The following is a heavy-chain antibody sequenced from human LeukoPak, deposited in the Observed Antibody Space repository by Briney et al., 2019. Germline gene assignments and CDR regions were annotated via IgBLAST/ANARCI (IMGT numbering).Heavy chain of an antibody. CDR1: GGSISSYY. V-gene: IGHV4-59*08. J-gene: IGHJ2*01. D-gene: IGHD5-12*01. CDR2: IYYGGST. CDR3: ARHVIGYSGYPNWYFDL. Sequence: SETLSLTCTVSGGSISSYYWSWIRQPPGKGLEWIGYIYYGGSTNYNPSLKSRVTISVDTSKNQFSLKLSSVTAADTAVYYCARHVIGYSGYPNWYFDLWGRGTLVTVSS.